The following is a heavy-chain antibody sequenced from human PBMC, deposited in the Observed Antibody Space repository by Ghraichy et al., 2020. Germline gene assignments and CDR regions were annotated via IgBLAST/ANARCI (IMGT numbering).Heavy chain of an antibody. D-gene: IGHD4-23*01. CDR2: ITSSGSFR. J-gene: IGHJ6*02. CDR3: ARGSTVVRFYYYDGMDV. CDR1: GFTFSSYS. V-gene: IGHV3-48*02. Sequence: GGSLRLSCVGSGFTFSSYSMNWVRQSPGKRLEWVSYITSSGSFRSYADSVKGRFTISRDNAQNSLSLQINSLTDEDTAVYYCARGSTVVRFYYYDGMDVWGQGPTVTVS.